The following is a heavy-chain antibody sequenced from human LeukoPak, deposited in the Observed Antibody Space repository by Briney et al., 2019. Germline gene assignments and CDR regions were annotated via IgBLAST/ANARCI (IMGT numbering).Heavy chain of an antibody. CDR3: ARTGTTSIDY. J-gene: IGHJ4*02. CDR2: ISSTGSYI. D-gene: IGHD1-1*01. Sequence: PGGSLRLSCAASGFTFNIYSMNWVRQAPGKGLEWVSSISSTGSYIYHADSMKGRFTISRDNAKNSLYMQMNSLRAEDTAVYYCARTGTTSIDYWGQGTLVTVSS. V-gene: IGHV3-21*01. CDR1: GFTFNIYS.